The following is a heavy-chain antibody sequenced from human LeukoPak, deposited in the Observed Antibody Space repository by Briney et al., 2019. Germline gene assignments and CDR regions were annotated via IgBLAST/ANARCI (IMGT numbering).Heavy chain of an antibody. CDR1: GGSISSGGYY. Sequence: SETQSLTCTVSGGSISSGGYYWSWIRQHPGKGLEWIGYIYYSGSTYYNPSLKSRVTISVDTSKNQFSLKLSSVTAADTAVYYCARDLGYEGAFDIWGQGTMVTVSS. V-gene: IGHV4-31*03. D-gene: IGHD2-15*01. J-gene: IGHJ3*02. CDR2: IYYSGST. CDR3: ARDLGYEGAFDI.